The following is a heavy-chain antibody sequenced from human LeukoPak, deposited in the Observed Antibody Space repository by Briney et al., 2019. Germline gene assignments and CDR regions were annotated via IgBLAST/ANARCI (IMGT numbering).Heavy chain of an antibody. V-gene: IGHV4-59*01. CDR2: IYYSGST. CDR3: ARDGDYDSSGFYP. Sequence: PSVTLSLTCTVTGGSISSYYWSWIRQPPGKGLEWIGYIYYSGSTNYNPSLKSRVTISVDTSKNQFSLKLSSVTAADTAVYYCARDGDYDSSGFYPCGQGTLVTVSS. D-gene: IGHD3-22*01. J-gene: IGHJ5*02. CDR1: GGSISSYY.